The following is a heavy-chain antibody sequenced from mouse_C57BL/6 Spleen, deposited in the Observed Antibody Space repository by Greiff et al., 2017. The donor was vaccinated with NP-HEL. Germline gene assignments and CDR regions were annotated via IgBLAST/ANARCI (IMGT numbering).Heavy chain of an antibody. J-gene: IGHJ2*01. V-gene: IGHV1-9*01. D-gene: IGHD1-1*01. CDR2: IVPGSGST. CDR1: GYTFTGYW. Sequence: HVQLQQSGAELMKPGASVKLSCKATGYTFTGYWIEWVKQRPGHGLEWIGEIVPGSGSTYYNEKFKGKATFTADTSSNTAYMQLSDLTTEDSAIYYCARWGYGSNYFDYWGQGTTLTVSS. CDR3: ARWGYGSNYFDY.